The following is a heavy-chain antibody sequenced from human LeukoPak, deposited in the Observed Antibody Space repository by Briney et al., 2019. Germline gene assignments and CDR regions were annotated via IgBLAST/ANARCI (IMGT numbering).Heavy chain of an antibody. D-gene: IGHD1-14*01. J-gene: IGHJ5*02. V-gene: IGHV3-7*01. CDR3: ARDQVFPGHRVWFDP. CDR2: IKQDGSDK. Sequence: GGSLRLSCTASGFIFSSYWMSWVRQAPGKGLEWVANIKQDGSDKYYGDSVKGRFTLSRDNAKNSLFLQMNSLRAEDTAVYYCARDQVFPGHRVWFDPWGQGTLVTVSS. CDR1: GFIFSSYW.